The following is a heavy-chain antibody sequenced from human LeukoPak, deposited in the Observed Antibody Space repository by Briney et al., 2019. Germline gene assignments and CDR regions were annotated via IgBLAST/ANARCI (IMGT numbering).Heavy chain of an antibody. CDR3: ARYGSGSYSDDHFQH. CDR2: VYYSGST. CDR1: GVSISDYY. J-gene: IGHJ1*01. Sequence: PSETLSLTCTVSGVSISDYYWTWIRQPPGRGLEWIGFVYYSGSTKYNPSLKSRVTISVDTSKNQFSLKLTSVTAADTAVYYCARYGSGSYSDDHFQHWGQGTLVTVSS. V-gene: IGHV4-59*08. D-gene: IGHD3-10*01.